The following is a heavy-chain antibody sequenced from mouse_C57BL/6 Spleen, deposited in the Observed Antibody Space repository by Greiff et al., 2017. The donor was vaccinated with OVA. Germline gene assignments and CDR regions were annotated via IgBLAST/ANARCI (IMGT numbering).Heavy chain of an antibody. CDR1: GYTFTDYY. CDR2: INPNNGGT. J-gene: IGHJ4*01. V-gene: IGHV1-26*01. D-gene: IGHD1-1*01. CDR3: ARSDYGSSDAMDY. Sequence: VQLQQSGPELVKPGASVKISCKASGYTFTDYYMNWVKQSHGKSLEWIGDINPNNGGTSYNQKFKGKATLTVDKSSSTAYMELRSLTSEDSAVYYCARSDYGSSDAMDYWGQGTSVTVSS.